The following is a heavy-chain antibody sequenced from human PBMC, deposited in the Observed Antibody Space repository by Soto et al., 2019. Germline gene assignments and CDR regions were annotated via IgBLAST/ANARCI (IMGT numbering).Heavy chain of an antibody. D-gene: IGHD1-1*01. Sequence: SVKVSCKASGGTFSSYAISWVRQAPGQGLEWMGGIIPIFGTAKYAQKFQGIVTITADESTSTAYMELSSLRSEDTTVDYWARGGTTGTTAWGQGTLVTV. J-gene: IGHJ5*02. V-gene: IGHV1-69*13. CDR1: GGTFSSYA. CDR2: IIPIFGTA. CDR3: ARGGTTGTTA.